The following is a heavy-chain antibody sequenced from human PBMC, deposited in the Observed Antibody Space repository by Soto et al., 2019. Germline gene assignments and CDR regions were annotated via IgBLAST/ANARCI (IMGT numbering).Heavy chain of an antibody. CDR3: ARAYYDTSGYSLDP. CDR2: IYYSEST. V-gene: IGHV4-61*08. CDR1: GGSISSGGYY. Sequence: PSKTLSLTCTVSGGSISSGGYYWSWIRQSPGKGLEWIGYIYYSESTNYNPSLKSRVIISVDTSKNQFSLRLSSVTAADTAVYYCARAYYDTSGYSLDPWGQGTLVTVSS. D-gene: IGHD3-22*01. J-gene: IGHJ5*02.